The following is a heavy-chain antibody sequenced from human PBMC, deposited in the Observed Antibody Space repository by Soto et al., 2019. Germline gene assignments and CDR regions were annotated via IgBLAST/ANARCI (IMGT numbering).Heavy chain of an antibody. CDR3: AKDQTTVVRGGMDV. J-gene: IGHJ6*02. Sequence: GGSLRLSCAASGFTFSSYGMHWVRQAPGKGLEWVAVISYDGSNKYYADSVKGRFTISRDNSKNTLYLQMNSLRAEDTAVYYCAKDQTTVVRGGMDVGGQGTTVTVSS. CDR2: ISYDGSNK. CDR1: GFTFSSYG. V-gene: IGHV3-30*18. D-gene: IGHD4-17*01.